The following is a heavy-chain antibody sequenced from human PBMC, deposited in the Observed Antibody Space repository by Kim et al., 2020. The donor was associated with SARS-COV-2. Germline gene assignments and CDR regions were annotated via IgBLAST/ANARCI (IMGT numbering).Heavy chain of an antibody. D-gene: IGHD1-1*01. CDR1: GFTFSTYT. CDR2: IRHDGTNG. Sequence: GGSLRLSCAASGFTFSTYTMHWVRQAPGKGLEWVAVIRHDGTNGSFADSVKGRFTISRDNSKNTLSLQMNSLRAEDTAVYYCVRSCGGTTCSFFNYWGQG. CDR3: VRSCGGTTCSFFNY. V-gene: IGHV3-33*01. J-gene: IGHJ4*02.